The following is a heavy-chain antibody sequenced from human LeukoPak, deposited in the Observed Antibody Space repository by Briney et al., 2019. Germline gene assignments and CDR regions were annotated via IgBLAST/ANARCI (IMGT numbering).Heavy chain of an antibody. Sequence: GGSLRLSCVVSGFTFSNAWRSWVRQAPGKGLEWVGRIKSKTDGGTTDYAAPVKGRFTISRDDSKITLYLQMSSLKTEDTAVYYCTTEGSGYYFHYWGQGTLVTVSS. D-gene: IGHD3-22*01. V-gene: IGHV3-15*01. CDR3: TTEGSGYYFHY. J-gene: IGHJ4*02. CDR1: GFTFSNAW. CDR2: IKSKTDGGTT.